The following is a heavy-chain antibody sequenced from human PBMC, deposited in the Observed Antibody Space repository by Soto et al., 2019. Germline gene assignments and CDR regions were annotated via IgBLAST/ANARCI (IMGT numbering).Heavy chain of an antibody. J-gene: IGHJ4*02. Sequence: WGSLRLSCTASGFTFNSYWMSWVRQAPGKGLEWVANIKEDGSETYYVDSVKGRFTISRDNAKNSLYLQMHSLRAEDTAVYYCARRGDDFDSWGQGTLVTVSS. CDR2: IKEDGSET. D-gene: IGHD4-17*01. CDR1: GFTFNSYW. CDR3: ARRGDDFDS. V-gene: IGHV3-7*01.